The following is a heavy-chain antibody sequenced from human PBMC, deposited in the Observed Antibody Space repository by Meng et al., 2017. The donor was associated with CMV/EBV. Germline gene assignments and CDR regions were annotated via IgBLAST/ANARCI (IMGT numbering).Heavy chain of an antibody. V-gene: IGHV4-4*07. CDR2: IQVIGHT. CDR1: GASIKNYN. CDR3: AGSRPGGGACDY. D-gene: IGHD3-16*01. Sequence: QVQTHESRPGLVKPSETLSLTCIVAGASIKNYNWNWVRQPAGQGLEWIGLIQVIGHTVYNPSLKSRVTVSLDASKSQFSLTLNSVTAADTATYYCAGSRPGGGACDYWGQGILVTVSS. J-gene: IGHJ4*02.